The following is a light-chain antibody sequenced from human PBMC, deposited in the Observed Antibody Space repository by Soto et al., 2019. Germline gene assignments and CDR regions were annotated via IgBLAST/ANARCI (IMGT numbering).Light chain of an antibody. J-gene: IGKJ1*01. CDR1: QSVSSN. V-gene: IGKV3-15*01. CDR2: RAS. Sequence: EIVMTQSPATLSVSPGERATLSCRASQSVSSNLAWYQEKPGQAPRLLIYRASTRATGIPARFSGSGSGTEFSLTVRSLQSEDFALYYCQQHNIWPPCTFGQGTNLEI. CDR3: QQHNIWPPCT.